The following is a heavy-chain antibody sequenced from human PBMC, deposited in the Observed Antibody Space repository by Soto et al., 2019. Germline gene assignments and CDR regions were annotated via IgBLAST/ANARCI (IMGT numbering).Heavy chain of an antibody. CDR2: FYNSGST. D-gene: IGHD6-13*01. V-gene: IGHV4-59*01. CDR3: TRGSSWYDVDWFDP. Sequence: SETLSVTCTVSGGSISSNYWSWIRQPPGKGLEWIGYFYNSGSTNYNPSLKNQVTISVDTSKNQFSLKLTSVTAADTAVYYCTRGSSWYDVDWFDPWGPGTLVTVSS. CDR1: GGSISSNY. J-gene: IGHJ5*02.